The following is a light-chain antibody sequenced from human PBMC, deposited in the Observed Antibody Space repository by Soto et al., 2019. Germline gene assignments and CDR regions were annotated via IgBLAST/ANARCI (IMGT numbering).Light chain of an antibody. CDR2: RAS. CDR3: QQYNSYSRT. J-gene: IGKJ1*01. CDR1: QSISSW. V-gene: IGKV1-5*03. Sequence: DIEMTQSPATLSASPGDRVTITCRASQSISSWLAWYQQKPGKAPKLLIYRASSLASGIPARFSGSGSGTEFTLTISSLEPDDLATYYCQQYNSYSRTFGRGTKVDIK.